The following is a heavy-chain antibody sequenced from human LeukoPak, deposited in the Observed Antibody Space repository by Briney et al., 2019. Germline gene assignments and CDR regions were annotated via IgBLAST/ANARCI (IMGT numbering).Heavy chain of an antibody. V-gene: IGHV4-39*01. CDR3: ARHDHSSSSILYFDY. D-gene: IGHD6-6*01. Sequence: SETLSLTCTVSGGSISSSNYYWDWIRQPPGKGLEWIGNIYYSGSTYYNPSLKSRVTISVDTSKNQFSLKLSSVTAADTAVYYCARHDHSSSSILYFDYWGQGTLVTVSS. CDR1: GGSISSSNYY. J-gene: IGHJ4*02. CDR2: IYYSGST.